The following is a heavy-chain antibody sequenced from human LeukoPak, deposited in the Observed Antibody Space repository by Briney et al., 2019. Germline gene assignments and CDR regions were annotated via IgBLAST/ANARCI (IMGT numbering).Heavy chain of an antibody. CDR3: ARQWHYYGSGSYRAEAFDI. D-gene: IGHD3-10*01. Sequence: GESLKISCKGSGYSFTSYWIGWVRQMPGKGLEWMGIIYPGDSDTRYSPPFQGQVTISADKAISTAYLQRSSLKASDTAMYYCARQWHYYGSGSYRAEAFDIWGQGTMVTVSS. CDR1: GYSFTSYW. J-gene: IGHJ3*02. V-gene: IGHV5-51*01. CDR2: IYPGDSDT.